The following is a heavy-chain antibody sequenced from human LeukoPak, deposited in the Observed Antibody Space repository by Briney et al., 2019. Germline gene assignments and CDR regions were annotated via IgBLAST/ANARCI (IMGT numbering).Heavy chain of an antibody. CDR1: GFTFSSYA. V-gene: IGHV3-23*01. Sequence: GGSLRLSCAASGFTFSSYAVSWVRQAPGKGLVWVSAISGSGGSTYYADSVKGRFTISRDNSKNTLYLQMNSLRAEDTAVYYCAKGVVITGYFDYWGQGTLVTVSS. CDR2: ISGSGGST. J-gene: IGHJ4*02. D-gene: IGHD3-22*01. CDR3: AKGVVITGYFDY.